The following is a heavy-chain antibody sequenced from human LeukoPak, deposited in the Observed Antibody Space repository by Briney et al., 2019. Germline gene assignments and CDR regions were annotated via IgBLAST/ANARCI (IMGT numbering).Heavy chain of an antibody. CDR3: ARVAKTDYYDGSGFPLDY. J-gene: IGHJ4*02. CDR1: GGSFSGYY. Sequence: PSETLSLTCAVYGGSFSGYYWSWIRQPPGKGLEWIGEINHSGSTNYNPSLKSRVTISVDTSKNQFSLKLSSVTAADTAVYYCARVAKTDYYDGSGFPLDYWGQGTLVTVSS. D-gene: IGHD3-22*01. CDR2: INHSGST. V-gene: IGHV4-34*01.